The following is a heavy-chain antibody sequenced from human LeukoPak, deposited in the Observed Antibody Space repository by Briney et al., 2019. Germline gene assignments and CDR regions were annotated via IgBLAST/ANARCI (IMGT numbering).Heavy chain of an antibody. CDR2: I. D-gene: IGHD5/OR15-5a*01. CDR3: ATLVSTRYYFDY. J-gene: IGHJ4*02. V-gene: IGHV4-38-2*02. CDR1: GYSISSGYY. Sequence: SETLSLTCTVSGYSISSGYYWGWIRQPPGKGLEWIGNIYNSSLKSRVTISIDTSKNQFSLRLTSVTAADTAVYFCATLVSTRYYFDYWGQGTLVTVSS.